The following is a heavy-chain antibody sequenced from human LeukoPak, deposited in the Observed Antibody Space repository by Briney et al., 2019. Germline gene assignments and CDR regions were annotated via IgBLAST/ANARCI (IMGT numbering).Heavy chain of an antibody. CDR2: ISGSNGNT. CDR1: SYTFTRYG. D-gene: IGHD5-24*01. J-gene: IGHJ5*02. Sequence: GASVKVSCKASSYTFTRYGISWVRQAPGQGLEWMGWISGSNGNTNYAQKFQGRVTLTRDLSTSTDYLELRSLRSEDTAVYYCARDISARDEAWWFDPWGQGTLVTVSS. CDR3: ARDISARDEAWWFDP. V-gene: IGHV1-18*01.